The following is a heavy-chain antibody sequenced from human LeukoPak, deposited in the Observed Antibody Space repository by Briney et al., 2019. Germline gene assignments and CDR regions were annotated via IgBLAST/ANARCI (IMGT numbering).Heavy chain of an antibody. CDR2: ISSSGSTI. J-gene: IGHJ6*04. Sequence: PGGSLRLSCAASGFTFSSYEMNWVRQAPGKGLEWVSYISSSGSTIYYADSVKGRFTISRDNAKNSLYLQVNSLRAEDTAVYYSARAGYCSSTSCPSHYYYGMDVWGKGTTVTVSS. CDR1: GFTFSSYE. V-gene: IGHV3-48*03. CDR3: ARAGYCSSTSCPSHYYYGMDV. D-gene: IGHD2-2*01.